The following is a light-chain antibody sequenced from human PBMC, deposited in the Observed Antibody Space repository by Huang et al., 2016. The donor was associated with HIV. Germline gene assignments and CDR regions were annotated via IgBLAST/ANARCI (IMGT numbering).Light chain of an antibody. V-gene: IGKV1-39*01. J-gene: IGKJ2*01. Sequence: DIQITQSPSSLSASVGDRVTITCRASQNINKYLNWYQQQPGKAPKLLISGASTLQSGVPSSFSGSGSGTDFTLTISSQQPEDSAVYFCQQSVKTPRTFGQGTKLEI. CDR1: QNINKY. CDR2: GAS. CDR3: QQSVKTPRT.